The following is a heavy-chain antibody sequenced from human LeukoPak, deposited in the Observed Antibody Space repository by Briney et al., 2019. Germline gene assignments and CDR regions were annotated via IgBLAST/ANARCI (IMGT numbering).Heavy chain of an antibody. V-gene: IGHV1-2*06. J-gene: IGHJ4*02. D-gene: IGHD3-3*01. CDR1: GYSFIDYY. CDR2: INSNSADT. Sequence: ASVKVSCKTSGYSFIDYYIHWVRQAPGQGLEWMGRINSNSADTNYAQNFQGRVTMTRDTSISTAYMELTRLRSDDTAVYYCARSPITIFGVVLRYYFDYWGQGTLVTVSS. CDR3: ARSPITIFGVVLRYYFDY.